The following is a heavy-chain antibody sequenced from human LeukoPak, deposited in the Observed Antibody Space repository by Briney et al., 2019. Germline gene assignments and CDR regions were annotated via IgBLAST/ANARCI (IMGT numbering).Heavy chain of an antibody. CDR3: ASGSLGDGYGVGDYYQYMDV. CDR2: IMPLFGTA. CDR1: GGTFNSYA. V-gene: IGHV1-69*05. J-gene: IGHJ6*03. D-gene: IGHD5-24*01. Sequence: SVKVSCKASGGTFNSYAISWVRQAPGQGLEWMGGIMPLFGTANYAQEFQGRVTFTTDESASPAYMEVSSLRSEDTAVYYCASGSLGDGYGVGDYYQYMDVWGKGTTVTVSS.